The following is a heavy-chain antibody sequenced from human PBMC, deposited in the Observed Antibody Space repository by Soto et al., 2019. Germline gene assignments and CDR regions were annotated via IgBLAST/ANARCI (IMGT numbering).Heavy chain of an antibody. J-gene: IGHJ5*02. V-gene: IGHV1-69*12. CDR2: IIPIFGTA. CDR3: TGEWLTGGWFDP. Sequence: QVQLVQSGAEVKKPGSSVKVSCKASGGTFSSYAISWVRQAPGQGLEWMGGIIPIFGTANYAQKFQGRVTITADESTCTAYMELSSLRSEDTAVYYCTGEWLTGGWFDPWGQGTLVTVSS. CDR1: GGTFSSYA. D-gene: IGHD6-19*01.